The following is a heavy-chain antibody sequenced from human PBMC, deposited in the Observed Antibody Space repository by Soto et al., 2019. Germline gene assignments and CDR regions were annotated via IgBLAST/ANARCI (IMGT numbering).Heavy chain of an antibody. V-gene: IGHV4-4*07. J-gene: IGHJ5*02. Sequence: SETLSLTCIVSGGSISEKYWNWVRQPPGKGLEWIGLIFANGHTDYNPSLKSRVTMSVDASKNQFSLRLSSVTAADTAIYYCATRITVFGLLIPPFDPWGQGTQVTVSS. CDR2: IFANGHT. CDR3: ATRITVFGLLIPPFDP. CDR1: GGSISEKY. D-gene: IGHD3-3*01.